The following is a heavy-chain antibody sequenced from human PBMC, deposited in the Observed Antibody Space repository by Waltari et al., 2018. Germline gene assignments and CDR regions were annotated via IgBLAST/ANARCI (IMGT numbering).Heavy chain of an antibody. V-gene: IGHV4-59*03. CDR3: AAIVAATRAIDY. J-gene: IGHJ4*02. CDR2: IYYSGST. D-gene: IGHD1-26*01. CDR1: GATINSYH. Sequence: VQLPESGPGLVKTSETLSLTCSVSGATINSYHWTWVRRPPGRGLEWIGYIYYSGSTSYSPSLRGRATMSLDTSKNQFSLNLRSVTTADTGMYYCAAIVAATRAIDYWGPGALVTVFS.